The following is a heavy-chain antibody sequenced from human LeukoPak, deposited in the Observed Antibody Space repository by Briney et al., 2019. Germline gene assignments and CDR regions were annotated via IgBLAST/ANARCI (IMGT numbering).Heavy chain of an antibody. J-gene: IGHJ5*02. CDR1: GFTFSSCA. D-gene: IGHD2-2*01. V-gene: IGHV3-30-3*01. Sequence: GGSLRLSCAASGFTFSSCAMHWVRQAPGKGLEWVAVISYDGSNKYYADSVKGRFTISRDNSKNTLYLQMNSLRAEDTAVYYCARGPYCSSTSCPPRFDPWGQGTLVTVSS. CDR2: ISYDGSNK. CDR3: ARGPYCSSTSCPPRFDP.